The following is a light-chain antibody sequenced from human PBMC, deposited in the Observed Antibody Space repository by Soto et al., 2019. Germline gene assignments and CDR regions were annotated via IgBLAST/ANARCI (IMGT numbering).Light chain of an antibody. V-gene: IGKV3-20*01. CDR3: LQDYNYPLT. CDR1: QSVSGSY. Sequence: EIVMTQSPGTLSLSPGEVATLSCRASQSVSGSYLAWYQQKPGQAPRLVIYDASSRATGIPDRFSGSGSGTDFTLTISRLEPEDFATYYCLQDYNYPLTFGGGTKVDIK. J-gene: IGKJ4*01. CDR2: DAS.